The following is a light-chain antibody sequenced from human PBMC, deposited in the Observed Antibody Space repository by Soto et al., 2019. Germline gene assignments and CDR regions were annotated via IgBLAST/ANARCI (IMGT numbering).Light chain of an antibody. Sequence: AIQLTQSPSSLSASVGDRVTITCRASQGISSALAWYQQKPGKAPKLLIYDASSLESGVPSRFSGSGSGTDFTLPSSSLQPEDFETYYRQQFNSYPTFGQGTKLEIK. V-gene: IGKV1-13*02. CDR2: DAS. CDR3: QQFNSYPT. CDR1: QGISSA. J-gene: IGKJ2*01.